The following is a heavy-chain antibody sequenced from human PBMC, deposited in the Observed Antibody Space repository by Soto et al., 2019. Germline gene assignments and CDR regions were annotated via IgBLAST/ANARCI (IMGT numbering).Heavy chain of an antibody. Sequence: QVQLQESGPGLVKPSETLSLTCTVSGGSISSYYWSWIRQPPGKGLEWIGYSYYSGSTNYNPSLKSRVTISVDTSKNQFSLKLSSVTAADTAVYYCARDRSSGSGYNFDLWGRGTLVTVSS. D-gene: IGHD3-22*01. V-gene: IGHV4-59*01. CDR3: ARDRSSGSGYNFDL. J-gene: IGHJ2*01. CDR1: GGSISSYY. CDR2: SYYSGST.